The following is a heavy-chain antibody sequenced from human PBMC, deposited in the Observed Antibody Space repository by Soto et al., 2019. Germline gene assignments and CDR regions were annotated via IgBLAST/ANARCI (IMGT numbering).Heavy chain of an antibody. J-gene: IGHJ5*02. CDR2: IDPSDSYT. D-gene: IGHD2-2*01. Sequence: GESPNTPCKGSGYSFTSYWIAWVRQMPGKGLEWMGRIDPSDSYTNYSPSFLGHVTISADKSISTAYLQWSSLKASATAMYYCARKYQLLCSAWFDPWGQGTLVTVSS. CDR1: GYSFTSYW. V-gene: IGHV5-10-1*01. CDR3: ARKYQLLCSAWFDP.